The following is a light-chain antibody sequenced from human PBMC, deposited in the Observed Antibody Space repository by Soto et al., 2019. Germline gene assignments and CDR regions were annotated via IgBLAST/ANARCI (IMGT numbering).Light chain of an antibody. Sequence: QSVLTQPASVSGSPGQSITISCTGTSSDVGGYKYVSWYQQHPDKAPKLIIFEVSNRPSGISSRFSGSKSGNTASLTISGLQAEDDADYYCASYTSSSTSVIFGRGTKVTVL. V-gene: IGLV2-14*01. CDR3: ASYTSSSTSVI. CDR1: SSDVGGYKY. CDR2: EVS. J-gene: IGLJ2*01.